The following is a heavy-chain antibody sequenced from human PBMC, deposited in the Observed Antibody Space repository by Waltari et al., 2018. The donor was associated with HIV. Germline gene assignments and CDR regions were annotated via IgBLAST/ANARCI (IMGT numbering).Heavy chain of an antibody. D-gene: IGHD6-19*01. CDR1: GLPFNTSA. J-gene: IGHJ4*01. Sequence: EVKVVNSGGGLVQPGGSLRLYCVVSGLPFNTSALTWVRQTPGRWLERISSISASDNATHDADVVKGRFKSARDNSRSAVFVDMGSLTGDDTAFYYCAREALVASGPLEWWGQGVLVTVTS. CDR2: ISASDNAT. CDR3: AREALVASGPLEW. V-gene: IGHV3-48*03.